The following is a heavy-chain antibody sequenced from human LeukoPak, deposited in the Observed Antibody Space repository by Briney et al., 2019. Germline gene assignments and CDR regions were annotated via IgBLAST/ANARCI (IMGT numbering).Heavy chain of an antibody. CDR1: GGSISSYY. Sequence: PSETLSLTCTVSGGSISSYYWSWIRQPPGKGLEWIGYIYYSGSTNYNPSLKSRVTISVDTSKNQFSLKLSSVTAADTAVYYCARAHYDISTGYFYWYFDLWGRGTLVTVSS. V-gene: IGHV4-59*01. J-gene: IGHJ2*01. CDR3: ARAHYDISTGYFYWYFDL. CDR2: IYYSGST. D-gene: IGHD3-9*01.